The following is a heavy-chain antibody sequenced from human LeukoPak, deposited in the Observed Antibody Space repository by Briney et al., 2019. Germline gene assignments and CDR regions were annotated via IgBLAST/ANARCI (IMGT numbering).Heavy chain of an antibody. D-gene: IGHD6-6*01. Sequence: SETLSLTCTVSGGSISPWYWSWIRQSPGKGLERLGYVYYNGNTNYNPSLKSRVSISVDTSKNQFSLNLSSVTAADTAVYYCAKVRPMSIAALWFFDFWGHGSLVSVSS. V-gene: IGHV4-59*01. CDR1: GGSISPWY. J-gene: IGHJ4*01. CDR2: VYYNGNT. CDR3: AKVRPMSIAALWFFDF.